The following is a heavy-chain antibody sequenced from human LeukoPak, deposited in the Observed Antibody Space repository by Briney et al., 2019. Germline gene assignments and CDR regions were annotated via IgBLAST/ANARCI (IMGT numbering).Heavy chain of an antibody. Sequence: SVKVSCKASGGTFSTYAISWVRQAPGQGLEWVGRIVPTLGTANYAQNFQGRVTITADRSTTTAYMELSSLRSEDTAVYYCARVPQGSSWPYYFDYWGQGTLVTVSS. CDR1: GGTFSTYA. D-gene: IGHD6-13*01. J-gene: IGHJ4*02. CDR2: IVPTLGTA. V-gene: IGHV1-69*04. CDR3: ARVPQGSSWPYYFDY.